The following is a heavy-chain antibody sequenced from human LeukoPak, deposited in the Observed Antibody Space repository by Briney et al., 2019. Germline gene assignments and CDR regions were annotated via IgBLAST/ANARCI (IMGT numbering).Heavy chain of an antibody. CDR2: IYYSGST. CDR3: AREGWDL. J-gene: IGHJ2*01. CDR1: GASLNSGGYY. V-gene: IGHV4-61*08. Sequence: PSETLSLTCTVSGASLNSGGYYWNWIRQPPGKEPEWIGYIYYSGSTNYNRSLKSRVTISVDTSKNQFSLKLTFVTAADTAVYYCAREGWDLWGRGTLVTVSS. D-gene: IGHD2-15*01.